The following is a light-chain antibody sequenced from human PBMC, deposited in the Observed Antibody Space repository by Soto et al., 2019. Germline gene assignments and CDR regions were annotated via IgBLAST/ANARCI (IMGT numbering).Light chain of an antibody. CDR1: QSVLYSSNNKNY. CDR3: QQYYSSPLT. CDR2: WAS. J-gene: IGKJ4*01. V-gene: IGKV4-1*01. Sequence: DIVTTQSPDSLAVSLGERATINCKSSQSVLYSSNNKNYLAWYQQKPGQPPKLLIYWASTLESGVPDRFGGSGSGTDFTLTISSLQAEDVAVYYCQQYYSSPLTFGGGTKVEIK.